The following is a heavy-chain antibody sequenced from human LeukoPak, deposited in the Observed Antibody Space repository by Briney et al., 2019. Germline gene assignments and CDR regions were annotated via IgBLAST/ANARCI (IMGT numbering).Heavy chain of an antibody. CDR3: ATYRPVWGIDY. Sequence: PSETLSLTCTVSGDSISSYYWSWIRQPPGGGLEWVGYIYHSGSTYYNPSLKSRVTISVDTSKNQFSLRLSSVTAADTAVYYCATYRPVWGIDYWGQGTLVTVSS. D-gene: IGHD3-16*01. V-gene: IGHV4-59*04. J-gene: IGHJ4*02. CDR2: IYHSGST. CDR1: GDSISSYY.